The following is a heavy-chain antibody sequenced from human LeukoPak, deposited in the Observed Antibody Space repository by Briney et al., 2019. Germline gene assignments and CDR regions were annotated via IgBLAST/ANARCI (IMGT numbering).Heavy chain of an antibody. CDR3: ARARALGQWLPFDI. CDR2: ISDSGNT. D-gene: IGHD5-12*01. CDR1: GGSISSYI. V-gene: IGHV4-59*01. J-gene: IGHJ3*02. Sequence: SETLSLTCTVSGGSISSYIWSWFRQPPGKGLEWIGYISDSGNTRHNPSLKSRVIMSLDTSKNQFPLELSSVTAADTALYYCARARALGQWLPFDIWGQGTMVTVSP.